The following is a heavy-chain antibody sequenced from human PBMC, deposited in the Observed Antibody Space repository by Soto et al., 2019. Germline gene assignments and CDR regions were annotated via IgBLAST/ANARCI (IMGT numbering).Heavy chain of an antibody. J-gene: IGHJ6*02. CDR1: GFTFSSYG. Sequence: SLRHYCAASGFTFSSYGMHRVRQAPGKGLEWVAVISYDGSNKYYADSVKGRFTISRDNSKNTLYLQMNSLRAEDTAVYYCAKEVAVAGIYYYGMDVWGQGTTVTVSS. CDR2: ISYDGSNK. D-gene: IGHD6-19*01. CDR3: AKEVAVAGIYYYGMDV. V-gene: IGHV3-30*18.